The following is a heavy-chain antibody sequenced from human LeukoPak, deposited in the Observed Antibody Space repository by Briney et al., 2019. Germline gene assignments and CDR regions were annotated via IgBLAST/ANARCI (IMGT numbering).Heavy chain of an antibody. CDR2: MYHRGST. V-gene: IGHV4-38-2*01. Sequence: PSETLSLTCSVSGHSISSGYYWGWIRQPPGKGLEWIGTMYHRGSTYYNPSLKSRVTMSGDTSKNHFSLKLSSVLAADAAVYYCARHRGDNSNPRYYFYYMDVWGKGTTVTVSS. CDR3: ARHRGDNSNPRYYFYYMDV. CDR1: GHSISSGYY. J-gene: IGHJ6*03. D-gene: IGHD4-11*01.